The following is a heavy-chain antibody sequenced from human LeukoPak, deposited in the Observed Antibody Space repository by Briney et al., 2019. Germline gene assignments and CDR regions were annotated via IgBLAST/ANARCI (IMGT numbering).Heavy chain of an antibody. D-gene: IGHD3-9*01. Sequence: ASVKVSCKASGYTFTSYVISWVRQAPGQRLEGMRWISAFIGKTNSVQKLQRRVAMTTDTSTSTAYMDLRSMRSDDTAVYYCARDQAATNTQVRFCLDWGQGTLVTVSS. CDR3: ARDQAATNTQVRFCLD. CDR2: ISAFIGKT. CDR1: GYTFTSYV. V-gene: IGHV1-18*01. J-gene: IGHJ4*02.